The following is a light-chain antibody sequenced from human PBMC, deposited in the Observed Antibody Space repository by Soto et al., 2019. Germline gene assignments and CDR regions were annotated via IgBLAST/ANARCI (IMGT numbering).Light chain of an antibody. V-gene: IGKV3-20*01. CDR3: QQYGMSPLFT. J-gene: IGKJ3*01. Sequence: IVLTQSPGTLSLSPGERATLSCRASQSVITDYLAWYQQKPGQAPRLLIYGASARATGVPDRFSGSVSGTNFTLTISRLETEDFAVYYCQQYGMSPLFTFGPGTTVDIK. CDR1: QSVITDY. CDR2: GAS.